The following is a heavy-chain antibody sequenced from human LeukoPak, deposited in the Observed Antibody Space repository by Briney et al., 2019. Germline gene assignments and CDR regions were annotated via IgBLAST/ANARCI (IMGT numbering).Heavy chain of an antibody. CDR3: ARDRTYRTYYFDY. J-gene: IGHJ4*02. D-gene: IGHD4-11*01. V-gene: IGHV3-48*01. Sequence: GGSLRLSCAASGFTFSSYSMTWVRQAPGKGLEWVSYISSSSSTIYYADSVKGRFTISRDNAKNSLYLQMNSLRAEDTAVYYCARDRTYRTYYFDYWGQGTLVTVSS. CDR2: ISSSSSTI. CDR1: GFTFSSYS.